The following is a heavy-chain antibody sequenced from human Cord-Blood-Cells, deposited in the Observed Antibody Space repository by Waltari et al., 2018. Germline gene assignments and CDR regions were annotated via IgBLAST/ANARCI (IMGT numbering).Heavy chain of an antibody. J-gene: IGHJ4*02. D-gene: IGHD7-27*01. Sequence: QVQLQQWGAGLLKPSETLPLTCAVYGGSSSAYYWSWLRQPPGRGLEWSGEINHSGSTNYNPSLKSRVTISVDTSKNQFSLKLSSVTAADTAVYYGAGRTGDWDYWGQGPLVTVSS. V-gene: IGHV4-34*01. CDR2: INHSGST. CDR3: AGRTGDWDY. CDR1: GGSSSAYY.